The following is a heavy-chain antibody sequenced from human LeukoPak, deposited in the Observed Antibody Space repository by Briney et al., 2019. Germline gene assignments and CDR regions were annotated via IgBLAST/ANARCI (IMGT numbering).Heavy chain of an antibody. D-gene: IGHD2-8*01. CDR1: GGSISSGGYY. CDR2: IYHSGST. V-gene: IGHV4-30-2*01. J-gene: IGHJ3*02. Sequence: SQTLSLTCTVSGGSISSGGYYWSWIRQPPGKGLEWIGYIYHSGSTYYNPSLKSRVTISVDTSKNQFSLKLSSVTAADTAVYYCARTPSTNDAFDIWGQGTMVTVSS. CDR3: ARTPSTNDAFDI.